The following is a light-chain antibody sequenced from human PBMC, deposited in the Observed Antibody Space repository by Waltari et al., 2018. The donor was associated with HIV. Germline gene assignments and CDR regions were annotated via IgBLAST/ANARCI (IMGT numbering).Light chain of an antibody. Sequence: QSVLTQPPSVSGAPGQRVTISCTGSSSNTGAGYDVHWYQQLPGTAPKLLSYGNSNRPAGVPDRFSGSKSGTSASLAITGLQAEDEADYYCQSYDSSLSGPRVFGTGTKVTVL. CDR3: QSYDSSLSGPRV. V-gene: IGLV1-40*01. CDR1: SSNTGAGYD. CDR2: GNS. J-gene: IGLJ1*01.